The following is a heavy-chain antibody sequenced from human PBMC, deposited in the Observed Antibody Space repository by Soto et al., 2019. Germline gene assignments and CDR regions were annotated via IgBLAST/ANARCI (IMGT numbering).Heavy chain of an antibody. Sequence: SEALSVTCTVSGGSVSSGTYYWNWIRQPPGKGLEWIGYIYYSGNTNYNPSLKSRVTISVDTSKNQFSLKMSSVTAADTAVYYCARENGRRWLLSNYFDYWGRGTLVTVSS. D-gene: IGHD1-26*01. CDR3: ARENGRRWLLSNYFDY. V-gene: IGHV4-61*01. CDR1: GGSVSSGTYY. CDR2: IYYSGNT. J-gene: IGHJ4*02.